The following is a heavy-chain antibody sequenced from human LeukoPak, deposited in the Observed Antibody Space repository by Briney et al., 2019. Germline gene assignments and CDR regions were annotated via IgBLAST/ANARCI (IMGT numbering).Heavy chain of an antibody. V-gene: IGHV3-30-3*01. Sequence: PGGSLRRSCAASGFTFSSYAMHWVRQAPGKGLEWVAVISYDGSNKYYADSVKGRFTISRDNSKNTLYLQMNSLRAEGTAVYYCARDHFDYGDYNWFDPWGQGTLVTVSS. CDR3: ARDHFDYGDYNWFDP. D-gene: IGHD4-17*01. CDR2: ISYDGSNK. CDR1: GFTFSSYA. J-gene: IGHJ5*02.